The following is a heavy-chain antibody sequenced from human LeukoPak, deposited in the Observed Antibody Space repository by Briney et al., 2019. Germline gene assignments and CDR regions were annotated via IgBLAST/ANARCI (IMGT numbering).Heavy chain of an antibody. CDR3: AKGYYNYFDY. J-gene: IGHJ4*02. CDR2: ITSNGDTT. D-gene: IGHD3-22*01. CDR1: GFTFSSYA. V-gene: IGHV3-64*04. Sequence: GGSLRLSCSASGFTFSSYAMHWVRQAPGKGLDYISSITSNGDTTYYADSVKGRFTISRDNSKNTLYLQMNSLRAEDTAVYYCAKGYYNYFDYWGQGTLVTVSS.